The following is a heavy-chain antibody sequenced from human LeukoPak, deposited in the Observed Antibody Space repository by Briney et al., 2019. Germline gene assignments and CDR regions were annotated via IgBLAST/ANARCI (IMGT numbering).Heavy chain of an antibody. J-gene: IGHJ3*02. CDR2: IYYIGIT. D-gene: IGHD1-20*01. Sequence: SETLSLTCTVSGGSISSYYWRWIRQPPGKGLECIGYIYYIGITNYNPSLKSRATLPVDTSKNQFSRKLSSVTAAPTAVYYCARAGGYNWSPGAFDIWGQGTMVTVSS. CDR1: GGSISSYY. CDR3: ARAGGYNWSPGAFDI. V-gene: IGHV4-59*01.